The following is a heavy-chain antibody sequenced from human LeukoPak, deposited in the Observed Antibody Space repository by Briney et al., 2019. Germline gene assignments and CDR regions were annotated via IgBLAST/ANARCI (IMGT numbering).Heavy chain of an antibody. Sequence: GGSLRLSCAASGFTFSSYATSWVRQAPGKGLEWVSAISGSGGSTYYTDSVKGRFTISRDNSKNTLYLQMNSLRAEDTAVYYCAKDPIGVAAKRGLDYWGQGTLVTVSS. CDR2: ISGSGGST. J-gene: IGHJ4*02. V-gene: IGHV3-23*01. D-gene: IGHD6-19*01. CDR1: GFTFSSYA. CDR3: AKDPIGVAAKRGLDY.